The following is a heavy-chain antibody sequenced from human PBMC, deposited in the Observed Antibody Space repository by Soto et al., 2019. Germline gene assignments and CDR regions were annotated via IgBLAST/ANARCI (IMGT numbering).Heavy chain of an antibody. CDR3: ARTRVVVDH. CDR2: IWSDGSNE. CDR1: GFTFGSYA. Sequence: QVPLVESGGGVVQPGTSLRLSCAASGFTFGSYAMHWVRQAPGKGLAWVAVIWSDGSNEDYAESVRGRFTISRDNSKNTLFLQMNSLRVDDTAVYYCARTRVVVDHWGQGTLVTVSS. D-gene: IGHD3-3*01. V-gene: IGHV3-33*01. J-gene: IGHJ4*02.